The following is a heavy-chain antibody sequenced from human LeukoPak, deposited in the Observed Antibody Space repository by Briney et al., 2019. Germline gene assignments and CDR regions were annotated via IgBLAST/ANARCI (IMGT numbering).Heavy chain of an antibody. CDR2: ISSSGSTI. Sequence: GGSLRLSCAASGFTFSSYWMNWVRQAPGKGLEWVSYISSSGSTIYYADSVKGRFTISRDNAKNSLYLQMNSLRAEDTAVYYCAELGITMVGGVWGKGTTVTISS. V-gene: IGHV3-48*04. D-gene: IGHD3-10*02. J-gene: IGHJ6*04. CDR1: GFTFSSYW. CDR3: AELGITMVGGV.